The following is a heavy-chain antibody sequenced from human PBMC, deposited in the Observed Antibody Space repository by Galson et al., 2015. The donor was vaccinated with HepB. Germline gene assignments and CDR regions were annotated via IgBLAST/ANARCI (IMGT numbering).Heavy chain of an antibody. CDR1: GFTFSSYG. CDR2: ISYDGSNK. J-gene: IGHJ4*02. Sequence: SLRLSCAASGFTFSSYGMHWVRQAPGKGLEWVAVISYDGSNKYYADSVKGRFTISRDNSKNTLYLQMNSLRAEDTAVYYCAKDLTRYWFGEIDYWGQGTLVTVSS. D-gene: IGHD3-10*01. CDR3: AKDLTRYWFGEIDY. V-gene: IGHV3-30*18.